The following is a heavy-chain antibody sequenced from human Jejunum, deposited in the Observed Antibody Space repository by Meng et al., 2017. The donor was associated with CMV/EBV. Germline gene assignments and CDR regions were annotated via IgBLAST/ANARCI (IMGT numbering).Heavy chain of an antibody. CDR3: AREIINLDRMDV. J-gene: IGHJ6*02. Sequence: SGYTYSSYDINWVRQASGQGLEWMGGINPSSGNSGYAEKFQGRVTMTRNTSISTVYMELSGLTSADTGVYYCAREIINLDRMDVWGQGTTVTVSS. D-gene: IGHD1-1*01. CDR2: INPSSGNS. CDR1: GYTYSSYD. V-gene: IGHV1-8*01.